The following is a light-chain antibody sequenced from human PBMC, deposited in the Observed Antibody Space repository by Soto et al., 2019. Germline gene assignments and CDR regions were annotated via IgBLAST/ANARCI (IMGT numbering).Light chain of an antibody. J-gene: IGKJ4*01. CDR2: AAS. Sequence: DIQMTQSPSSVSASVGDRVTITCRASQDISSWLVWYQQKSGKAPQLLIYAASSLQIGVPSRFSVSGSGTDFTLTIGCLQPEDFATYFCQQGYTFPLTFGGGTKVELK. CDR1: QDISSW. CDR3: QQGYTFPLT. V-gene: IGKV1-12*01.